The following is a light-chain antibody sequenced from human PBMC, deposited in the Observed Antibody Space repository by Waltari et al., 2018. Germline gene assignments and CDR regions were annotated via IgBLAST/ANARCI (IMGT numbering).Light chain of an antibody. V-gene: IGKV3-15*01. CDR3: QQFDDWHPLT. CDR2: GAS. J-gene: IGKJ4*02. CDR1: QSVRTN. Sequence: EIVMPQYPGILSASPGESVTLICRASQSVRTNIAWYRQTPGHLPRLVMYGASTRATGVSDRFSGSGYGTEFTLTITSLLSEDFATYYCQQFDDWHPLTFGGGTRVEL.